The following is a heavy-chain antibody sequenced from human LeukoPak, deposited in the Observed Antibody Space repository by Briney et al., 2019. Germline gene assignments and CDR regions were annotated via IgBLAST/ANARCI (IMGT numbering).Heavy chain of an antibody. CDR1: GGSISNGYY. CDR3: ARDQGGPLDY. J-gene: IGHJ4*02. CDR2: IYYSGST. V-gene: IGHV4-61*01. Sequence: SETLSLNCAVSGGSISNGYYWSWTRQPPGKGLEWIGYIYYSGSTNYNPSLKSRVTISVDTSKNQFSLKLSSVTAADTAVYYCARDQGGPLDYWGQGTLVTVSS. D-gene: IGHD3-16*01.